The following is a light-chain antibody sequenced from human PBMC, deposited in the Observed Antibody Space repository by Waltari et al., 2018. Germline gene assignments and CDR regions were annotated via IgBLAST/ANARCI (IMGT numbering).Light chain of an antibody. V-gene: IGLV3-21*03. CDR3: QVWDSTSVV. CDR2: DDS. Sequence: SYVLTQPPSVSVAPGKTASIPRGGNNIGSKSVHWSQQKPGQAPVLVVHDDSARPPGIPERFSGSNSGNTATLTISRVEAGDEADYFCQVWDSTSVVFGGGTKLTVL. J-gene: IGLJ2*01. CDR1: NIGSKS.